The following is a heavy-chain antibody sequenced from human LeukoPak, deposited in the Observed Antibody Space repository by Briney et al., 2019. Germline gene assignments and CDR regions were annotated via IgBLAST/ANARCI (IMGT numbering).Heavy chain of an antibody. CDR2: IKQDGSEK. CDR1: GFSFDSFW. D-gene: IGHD2-2*02. Sequence: GGSLRLSCEASGFSFDSFWMTWVRQAPGKGLEWVANIKQDGSEKYYVDSVRGRFTLSRDNAKNSLSLQMDSLRVDDTAVYYCARGPEGRLYSYLHYYAMDVWGQGTTVTVSS. CDR3: ARGPEGRLYSYLHYYAMDV. V-gene: IGHV3-7*01. J-gene: IGHJ6*02.